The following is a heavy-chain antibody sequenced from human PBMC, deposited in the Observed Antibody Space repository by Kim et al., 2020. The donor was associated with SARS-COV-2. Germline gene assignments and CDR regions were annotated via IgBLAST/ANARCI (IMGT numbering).Heavy chain of an antibody. CDR3: SRQNFLGLDY. Sequence: SETLSLTCTVSGGSISSDYWSWIRQRAEKGLELIGRIYTSGSTNYNPTLKSRVTMSVDTSKNQFSLKLNSVTAAETAVYDCSRQNFLGLDYWGQGTRVTVSS. CDR2: IYTSGST. J-gene: IGHJ4*02. V-gene: IGHV4-4*07. D-gene: IGHD7-27*01. CDR1: GGSISSDY.